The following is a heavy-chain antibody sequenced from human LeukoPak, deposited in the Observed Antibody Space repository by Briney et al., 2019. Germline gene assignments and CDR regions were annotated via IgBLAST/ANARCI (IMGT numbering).Heavy chain of an antibody. J-gene: IGHJ4*02. Sequence: ASVKVSCKVSGYTLTELSMHWVRQAPGKGLEWMGGFDPEDGETIYAQKFQGRVTMTEDTSTDTAYMELSRLGSEDTAVYYCATAGLWLHYFDYWGQGTLVTVSS. CDR2: FDPEDGET. V-gene: IGHV1-24*01. CDR3: ATAGLWLHYFDY. CDR1: GYTLTELS. D-gene: IGHD5-18*01.